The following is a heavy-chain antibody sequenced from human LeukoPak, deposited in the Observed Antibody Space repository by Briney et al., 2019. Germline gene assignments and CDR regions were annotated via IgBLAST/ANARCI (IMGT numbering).Heavy chain of an antibody. CDR2: IRQDGGEK. Sequence: QSGGSLRLSCAVSGFTFSDYWVNWVRQAPGKGLEWVASIRQDGGEKSYVDSVKGRFTISRDNTKNSLYLQMNSLRAEDTAVYYCARDGTAPGLYFDSWGQGTLVTVSS. J-gene: IGHJ4*01. V-gene: IGHV3-7*01. D-gene: IGHD6-13*01. CDR3: ARDGTAPGLYFDS. CDR1: GFTFSDYW.